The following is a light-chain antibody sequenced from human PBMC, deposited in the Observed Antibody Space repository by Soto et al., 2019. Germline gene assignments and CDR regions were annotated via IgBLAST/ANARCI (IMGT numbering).Light chain of an antibody. V-gene: IGKV3-15*01. CDR2: GAS. CDR3: QQYDNGPWT. J-gene: IGKJ1*01. Sequence: EIVLTQSPGTLSLSPGERATLSCRASQSVSDNHLAWYHQKPGQPPRLLIYGASTRATGIPARFSGSGSGTEFTLTISSLQAEDFVVYSCQQYDNGPWTSGQGTKVDI. CDR1: QSVSDNH.